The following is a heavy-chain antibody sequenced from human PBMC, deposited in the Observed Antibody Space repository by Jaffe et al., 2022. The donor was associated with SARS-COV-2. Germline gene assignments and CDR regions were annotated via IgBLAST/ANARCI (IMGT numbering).Heavy chain of an antibody. J-gene: IGHJ5*02. V-gene: IGHV3-21*01. CDR2: ISSSSSYI. D-gene: IGHD6-13*01. Sequence: EVQLVESGGGLVKPGGSLRLSCAASGFTFSSYSMNWVRQAPGKGLEWVSSISSSSSYIYYADSVKGRFTISRDNAKNSLYLQMNSLRAEDTAVYYCATAYRAAAGTNWFDPWGQGTLVTVSS. CDR1: GFTFSSYS. CDR3: ATAYRAAAGTNWFDP.